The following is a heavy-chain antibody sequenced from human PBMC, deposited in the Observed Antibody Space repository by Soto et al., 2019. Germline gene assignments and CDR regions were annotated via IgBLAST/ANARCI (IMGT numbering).Heavy chain of an antibody. D-gene: IGHD6-13*01. CDR3: AKDAIMVSSSFNYFDF. V-gene: IGHV3-23*01. J-gene: IGHJ4*02. CDR2: ISGSGGAT. CDR1: GFIPTSYA. Sequence: GGSLRLSSVVSGFIPTSYAMSWIRHAPGKGLEWVSGISGSGGATSYAASVKGRFTISRDNSKNTLYLQMNSLSAEDTAIYYCAKDAIMVSSSFNYFDFWGQGALVTVSS.